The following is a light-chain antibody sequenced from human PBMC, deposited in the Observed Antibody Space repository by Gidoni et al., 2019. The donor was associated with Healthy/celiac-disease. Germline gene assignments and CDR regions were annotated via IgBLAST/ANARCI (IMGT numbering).Light chain of an antibody. CDR2: DVS. V-gene: IGLV2-14*03. J-gene: IGLJ2*01. CDR1: SSDVGGYNY. Sequence: QSALTQPASVSGSPGQSITISCTGTSSDVGGYNYVSWYQQHPGEAPKLMIYDVSNRPSGVSNRFSGSKSGNTASLTISGLQAEDEADYYCSSYTSSSTLVFGGGTKLTVV. CDR3: SSYTSSSTLV.